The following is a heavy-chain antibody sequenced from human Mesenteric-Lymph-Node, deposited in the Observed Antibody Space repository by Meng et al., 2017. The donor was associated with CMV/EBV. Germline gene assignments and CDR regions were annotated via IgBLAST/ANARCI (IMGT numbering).Heavy chain of an antibody. J-gene: IGHJ5*02. CDR1: VYTFTTYD. V-gene: IGHV1-8*01. CDR3: ASPRKDGGNWFDP. CDR2: MNPDSGDT. D-gene: IGHD3-10*01. Sequence: SVKVSCKASVYTFTTYDIHWVRQAPGQGIEWMGWMNPDSGDTGSAQKFQGRLTMTRDTSISTAYMELSGLRSEDTAIYYCASPRKDGGNWFDPWGQGTLVTVSS.